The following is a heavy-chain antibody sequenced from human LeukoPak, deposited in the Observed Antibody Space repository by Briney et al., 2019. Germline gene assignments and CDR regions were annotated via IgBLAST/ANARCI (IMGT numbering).Heavy chain of an antibody. CDR2: INEDGSEQ. CDR3: ARDPWRLGDSGIYGAFDI. J-gene: IGHJ3*02. CDR1: GFTFSTSW. V-gene: IGHV3-7*04. Sequence: GGSLRLSCVASGFTFSTSWMTWVRQAPGKGLEWVGSINEDGSEQNYVGSVKGRFTISRDNARSSLYLQTNTLRAEDTAVYYCARDPWRLGDSGIYGAFDIWGQGTMVAVSS. D-gene: IGHD3-16*01.